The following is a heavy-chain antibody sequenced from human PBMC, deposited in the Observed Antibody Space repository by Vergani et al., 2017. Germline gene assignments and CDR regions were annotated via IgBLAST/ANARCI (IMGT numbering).Heavy chain of an antibody. CDR1: GFTFGNFG. J-gene: IGHJ6*03. Sequence: DEQLVESGGGLVQPGGSLRLSCVGSGFTFGNFGMGWVRQAAGKGLEWVSSLSDSGYSAYYADSVKGRFTISRDNSKNTLYLQMNSLRAEDTAVYYCAKDGAPDYYYMDDWGREATVTVSS. CDR3: AKDGAPDYYYMDD. V-gene: IGHV3-23*04. D-gene: IGHD3-16*01. CDR2: LSDSGYSA.